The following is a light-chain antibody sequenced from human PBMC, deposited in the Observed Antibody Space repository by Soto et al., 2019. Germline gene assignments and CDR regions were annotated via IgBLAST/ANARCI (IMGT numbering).Light chain of an antibody. CDR1: QSVSSK. CDR3: QQYNNWPGT. Sequence: EIVMTQSPATLSVSPGERATLSCRASQSVSSKLAWYQQKPGQAPRLLIYGAFTRATDIPARFSGSGSGTEFTLTISSLQSEDFEVYYCQQYNNWPGTFGQGTKVDIK. V-gene: IGKV3-15*01. J-gene: IGKJ1*01. CDR2: GAF.